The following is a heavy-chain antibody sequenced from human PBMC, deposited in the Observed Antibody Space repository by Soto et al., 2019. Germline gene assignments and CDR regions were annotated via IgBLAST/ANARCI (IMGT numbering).Heavy chain of an antibody. CDR2: INPSGGST. D-gene: IGHD6-19*01. CDR3: ARDLGAVAGPKENYFYY. J-gene: IGHJ4*02. V-gene: IGHV1-46*01. CDR1: GYTFTSYY. Sequence: ASVKVSCKASGYTFTSYYMHWVRQAPGQGLEWMGIINPSGGSTSYAQKFQGRVTMTRDASTSTVYMELSSLRSEDTAVYYCARDLGAVAGPKENYFYYWGMGTLVTVSS.